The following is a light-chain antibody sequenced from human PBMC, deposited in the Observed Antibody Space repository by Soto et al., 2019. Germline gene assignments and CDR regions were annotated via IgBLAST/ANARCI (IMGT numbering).Light chain of an antibody. Sequence: DIQMTQSPSSLSASVGDRVTITCRASRSISNYLNWYQHKSGKAHRLLIYAAASLQVGVPSRFSGSRNGTAFTLTITSLHPEDSATYYCQQSYSVPRFGQGTRVHLK. CDR1: RSISNY. V-gene: IGKV1-39*01. CDR3: QQSYSVPR. CDR2: AAA. J-gene: IGKJ1*01.